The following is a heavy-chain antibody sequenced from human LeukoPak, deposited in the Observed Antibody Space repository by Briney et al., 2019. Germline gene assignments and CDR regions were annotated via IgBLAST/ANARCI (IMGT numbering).Heavy chain of an antibody. CDR3: ARGPQNYDILTGYLYYFDY. D-gene: IGHD3-9*01. V-gene: IGHV3-21*01. CDR2: ISSSSSHK. CDR1: GFPFSTYS. J-gene: IGHJ4*02. Sequence: GGSLRLSCAASGFPFSTYSMNWVRQAPGKGLEWVSSISSSSSHKYYADSVKGRFTISRDNAKNSLYLQMNSLRAEDTAVYYCARGPQNYDILTGYLYYFDYWGQGILVTVSS.